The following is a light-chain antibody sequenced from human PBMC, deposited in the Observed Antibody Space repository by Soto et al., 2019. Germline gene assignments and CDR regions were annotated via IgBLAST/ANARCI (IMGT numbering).Light chain of an antibody. J-gene: IGKJ2*01. CDR2: GAS. CDR3: QQYNNWPPYT. Sequence: EIVMTQSPATLSVSPGERATLSCRASQSVSSNLAWYQQKPGQAPRLLIYGASTRATVIPARFSGSGSGTEFTLTISSLQSEDFAVYYGQQYNNWPPYTFGQGTKLEIK. CDR1: QSVSSN. V-gene: IGKV3-15*01.